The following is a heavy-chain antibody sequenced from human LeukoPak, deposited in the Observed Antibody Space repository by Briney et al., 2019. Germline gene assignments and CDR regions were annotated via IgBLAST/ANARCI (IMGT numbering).Heavy chain of an antibody. CDR3: TLPPGY. CDR1: GFTFSNAW. Sequence: PGGSPRLSCAASGFTFSNAWMSWGRQAPGKGLARVGRIKSKTDGGTTDYAAPVKGSFTISRGDSKNTLYLQMNSLKTEDTAVYYCTLPPGYWGQGTLVTVSS. V-gene: IGHV3-15*01. CDR2: IKSKTDGGTT. J-gene: IGHJ4*02.